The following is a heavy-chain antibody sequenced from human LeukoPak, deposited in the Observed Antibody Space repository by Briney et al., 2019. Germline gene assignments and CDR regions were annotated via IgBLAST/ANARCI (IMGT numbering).Heavy chain of an antibody. V-gene: IGHV1-2*06. J-gene: IGHJ4*02. CDR2: INPNSGGT. CDR1: GYTFTGYY. CDR3: ARSGDYDFWGGYFGY. Sequence: ASVKVSCKASGYTFTGYYMHWVRQAPGQGLEWMGRINPNSGGTNYAQKFQGRVTMTRDTSISTAYMELSRLRSDDTAVYYCARSGDYDFWGGYFGYWGQGTLVTVSS. D-gene: IGHD3-3*01.